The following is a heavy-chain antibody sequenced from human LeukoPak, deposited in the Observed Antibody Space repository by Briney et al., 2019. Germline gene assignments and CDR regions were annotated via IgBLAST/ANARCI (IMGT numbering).Heavy chain of an antibody. CDR1: GYTFTSYG. CDR2: ISAYNGNT. J-gene: IGHJ5*02. CDR3: ARDSRDCSSTSCHPWFDP. Sequence: ASVKVSCKASGYTFTSYGFSWVRQASGQGLEWMGWISAYNGNTMYAQKLQGRVTMTTDTSTSTAYMELRSLRSDDTALYYCARDSRDCSSTSCHPWFDPWGQGTLVTVSS. V-gene: IGHV1-18*01. D-gene: IGHD2-2*01.